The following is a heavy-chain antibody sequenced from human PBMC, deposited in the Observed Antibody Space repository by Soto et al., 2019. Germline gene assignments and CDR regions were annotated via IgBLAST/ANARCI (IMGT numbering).Heavy chain of an antibody. CDR2: ITGSGNTI. D-gene: IGHD1-26*01. CDR3: ARGGSYFDY. J-gene: IGHJ4*02. V-gene: IGHV3-48*03. CDR1: GFTFSSYE. Sequence: EVQLVESGGGLVQPGGSLRLSCAASGFTFSSYEMNWVRQAPGKGLEWVSYITGSGNTIYYADSVKGLFTISRDNAKNSRYLQMNSLRAEDTAVYYCARGGSYFDYWGQGTLVTVSS.